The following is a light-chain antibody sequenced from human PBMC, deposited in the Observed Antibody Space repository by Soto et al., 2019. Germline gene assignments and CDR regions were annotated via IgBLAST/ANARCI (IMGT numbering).Light chain of an antibody. CDR3: SSYAGSSTFLYV. Sequence: SVLTQPPSASGSPGQSVTISCTGTSSDVGGYNYVSWYQHHPGKAPKLMIYEVSRRPSGVPDRFSGSKSGNTASLTVSGLQAEDEADYYCSSYAGSSTFLYVVGNGTKVTV. J-gene: IGLJ1*01. V-gene: IGLV2-8*01. CDR2: EVS. CDR1: SSDVGGYNY.